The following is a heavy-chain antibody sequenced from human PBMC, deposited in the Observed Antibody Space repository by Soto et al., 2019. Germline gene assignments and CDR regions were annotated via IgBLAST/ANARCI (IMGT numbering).Heavy chain of an antibody. D-gene: IGHD3-22*01. J-gene: IGHJ4*02. V-gene: IGHV4-59*01. Sequence: SETLSLTCTVSGGSISIYYWSWIRQPPGKVLEWIGYIYRIGSTNYNSYLKSRATVSTDTSTSTTYMELSSLTSEDTAVYYCTRAPLGIIVAPDFWGQGTLVTVSS. CDR1: GGSISIYY. CDR2: IYRIGST. CDR3: TRAPLGIIVAPDF.